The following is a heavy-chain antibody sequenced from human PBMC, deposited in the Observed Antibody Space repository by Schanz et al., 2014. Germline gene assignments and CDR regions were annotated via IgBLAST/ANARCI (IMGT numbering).Heavy chain of an antibody. CDR3: ARGRGCYDY. V-gene: IGHV1-69*02. CDR1: GGTFSSDT. CDR2: IIPVLNIA. J-gene: IGHJ4*02. D-gene: IGHD2-21*01. Sequence: QVHLVQSGAEVKKPGSSVKVSCKASGGTFSSDTFSWVRQAPGQGLEWMGKIIPVLNIATYAQRFQGRVSITADTSTNSAYMELSSLTSEDTAVHYSARGRGCYDYWGQGTLVTVSS.